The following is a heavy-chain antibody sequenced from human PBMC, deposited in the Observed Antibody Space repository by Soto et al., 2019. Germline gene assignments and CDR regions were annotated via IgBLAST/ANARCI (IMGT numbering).Heavy chain of an antibody. D-gene: IGHD2-15*01. J-gene: IGHJ3*02. V-gene: IGHV1-18*01. CDR1: GYTSTSYG. CDR2: ISAYNGNT. Sequence: APVKVSCKASGYTSTSYGISWVRQAPGQGLEWMGWISAYNGNTNYAQKLQGRVTMTTDTSTSTAYMELRSLRSDDTAVYYCASSVQVVAATDAFDIWGQGTMVTVSS. CDR3: ASSVQVVAATDAFDI.